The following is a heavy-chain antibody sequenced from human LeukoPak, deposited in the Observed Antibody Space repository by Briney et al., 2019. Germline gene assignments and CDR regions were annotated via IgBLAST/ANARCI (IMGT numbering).Heavy chain of an antibody. CDR3: ARVGNISNGWSLFDY. CDR1: GDSVFSNSAA. J-gene: IGHJ4*02. CDR2: TYYRSKWYN. Sequence: SQTLSLTCAISGDSVFSNSAAWNWIRQSPSRGLEWLGRTYYRSKWYNDYAVSVKSRITINPDTSKNQFSLQLNSVTPEDTAVYYCARVGNISNGWSLFDYWGQGTLVTVSS. V-gene: IGHV6-1*01. D-gene: IGHD6-19*01.